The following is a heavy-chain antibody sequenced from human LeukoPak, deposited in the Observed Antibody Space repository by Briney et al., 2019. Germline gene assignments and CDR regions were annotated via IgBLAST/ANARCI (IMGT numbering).Heavy chain of an antibody. D-gene: IGHD6-19*01. J-gene: IGHJ4*02. CDR2: INSDGSST. Sequence: GGSLRLSCAASGFTFSSYWMHWVRQAPGKGLVWVSRINSDGSSTSYADSVKGRFTISRDNAKNTLYLQMNGLRAEDTAVYYCARGSSGWYELAYFDYWGQGTLVTVSS. V-gene: IGHV3-74*01. CDR3: ARGSSGWYELAYFDY. CDR1: GFTFSSYW.